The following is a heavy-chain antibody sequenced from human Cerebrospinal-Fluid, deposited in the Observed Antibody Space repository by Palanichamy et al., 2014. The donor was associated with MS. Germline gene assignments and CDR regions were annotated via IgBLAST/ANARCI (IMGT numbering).Heavy chain of an antibody. J-gene: IGHJ6*02. CDR3: ARVHRGWTGYFGVRREPSHYGLDV. D-gene: IGHD3/OR15-3a*01. CDR2: IFDNGNT. CDR1: GGSISGGGYS. Sequence: QVKLQQSGPGLVKPSQTLSLTCAVSGGSISGGGYSWSWIRQPPGKGLEWIGYIFDNGNTYYNLSLKSRVTISIDTSKNQSSLKLSSVTAADTAVYYCARVHRGWTGYFGVRREPSHYGLDVWGQGTTVTVSS. V-gene: IGHV4-30-4*07.